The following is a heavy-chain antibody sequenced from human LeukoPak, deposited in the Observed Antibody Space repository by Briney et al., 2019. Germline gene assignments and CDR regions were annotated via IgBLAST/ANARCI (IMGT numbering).Heavy chain of an antibody. J-gene: IGHJ4*02. CDR3: AKDGYSSGWYRPYFDY. CDR2: ISWNSGSI. CDR1: GFTFDDYA. Sequence: GRSLRLSCAASGFTFDDYAMHWVRQAPGKGLEWVSGISWNSGSIGYADSVKGRFTISRDNAKNSLYLQMNSLRAEDTALYYCAKDGYSSGWYRPYFDYWGQGTLVTVSS. V-gene: IGHV3-9*01. D-gene: IGHD6-19*01.